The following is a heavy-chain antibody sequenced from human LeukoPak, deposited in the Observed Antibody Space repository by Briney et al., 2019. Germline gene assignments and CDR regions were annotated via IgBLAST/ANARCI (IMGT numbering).Heavy chain of an antibody. D-gene: IGHD3-3*01. J-gene: IGHJ6*03. CDR2: MNPNSGNT. CDR3: ARADFWSGYYNYYYYYYMDV. V-gene: IGHV1-8*01. CDR1: GYTFTSYD. Sequence: ASVTVSCKASGYTFTSYDINWVRQATGQGLEWMGWMNPNSGNTGYAQKFQGRATMTRNTSISTAYMELSSLRSEDTAVYYCARADFWSGYYNYYYYYYMDVWGKGTTVTVSS.